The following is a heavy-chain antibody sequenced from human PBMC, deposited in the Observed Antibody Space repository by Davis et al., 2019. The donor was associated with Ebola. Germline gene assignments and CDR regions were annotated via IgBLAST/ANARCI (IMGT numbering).Heavy chain of an antibody. CDR2: IKQDGSGK. CDR3: ARGAKTTAYWYLEL. Sequence: GGSLRLSCAASGFTFSDYSTSWLRQPPGKGRDRLATIKQDGSGKSDVDSVKGRFTISRDNAKNSLYLQMNSLRVEDTAVYYCARGAKTTAYWYLELWGRGTLVTVSS. J-gene: IGHJ2*01. CDR1: GFTFSDYS. D-gene: IGHD4-11*01. V-gene: IGHV3-7*01.